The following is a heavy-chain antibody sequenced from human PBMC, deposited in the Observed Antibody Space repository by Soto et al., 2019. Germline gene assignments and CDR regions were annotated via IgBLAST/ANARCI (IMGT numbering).Heavy chain of an antibody. CDR1: GDSMSTYY. CDR2: VHSSGST. CDR3: ARGGGWLPDL. V-gene: IGHV4-59*01. Sequence: QVQLQESGPGLVKSSETLSLTCTVSGDSMSTYYWNWIRQDPGKGLEWIGYVHSSGSTNYNPSLKSRVTISLDTSKNQFSLQLTSVTAADTAVYYCARGGGWLPDLWGQGTLVTVST. J-gene: IGHJ5*02. D-gene: IGHD3-22*01.